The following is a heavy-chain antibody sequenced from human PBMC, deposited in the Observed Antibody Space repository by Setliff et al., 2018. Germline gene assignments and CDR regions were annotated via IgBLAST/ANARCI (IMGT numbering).Heavy chain of an antibody. Sequence: SETLSLTCTVSGGSISSYYWSWIRQPAGKGLEWIGEINHSGSTNYNPSLKSRVTISVDTSKNQFSLKLSSVTAADTAVYYCARARIQLWSSPYNWFDPWGQGTLVTVSS. V-gene: IGHV4-34*01. CDR2: INHSGST. CDR1: GGSISSYY. CDR3: ARARIQLWSSPYNWFDP. D-gene: IGHD5-18*01. J-gene: IGHJ5*02.